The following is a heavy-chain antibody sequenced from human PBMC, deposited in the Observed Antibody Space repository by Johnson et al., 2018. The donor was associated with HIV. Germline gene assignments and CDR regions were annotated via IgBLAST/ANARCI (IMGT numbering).Heavy chain of an antibody. CDR3: AKDVSSSSWFFAFDI. D-gene: IGHD6-13*01. V-gene: IGHV3-30-3*01. CDR1: GFTFSSYA. J-gene: IGHJ3*02. CDR2: ISYDGSNK. Sequence: QMLLVESGGGVVQPGRSLRLSCAASGFTFSSYAMHWVRQAPGKGLEWVAVISYDGSNKYYADSVKGRFTISRDNSKNTLYLQMNSLRAEDTALYYCAKDVSSSSWFFAFDIWGQGTMVTVSS.